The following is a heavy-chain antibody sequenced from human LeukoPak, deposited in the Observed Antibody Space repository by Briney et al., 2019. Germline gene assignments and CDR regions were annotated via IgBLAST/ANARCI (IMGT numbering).Heavy chain of an antibody. V-gene: IGHV3-23*01. CDR1: GFPFSTYA. J-gene: IGHJ3*02. Sequence: GGSLRLSCAASGFPFSTYAMSWVRQAPGKGLEWVSSIRGSDGSTYYADSVKGRFAISRDNSKNTLYLQMNSLRAEDTAVYYCANRKEGAFDIWGQGTMVTVSS. CDR3: ANRKEGAFDI. CDR2: IRGSDGST.